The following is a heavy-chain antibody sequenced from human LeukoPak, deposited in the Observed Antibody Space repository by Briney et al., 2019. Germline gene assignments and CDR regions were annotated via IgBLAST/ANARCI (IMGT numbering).Heavy chain of an antibody. J-gene: IGHJ1*01. V-gene: IGHV3-74*01. D-gene: IGHD4-17*01. CDR1: GFTFSSYW. Sequence: GGSLRLSCAASGFTFSSYWMHWVRQAPGKGLVWVSHINKDGSSTSYADSVKGRFTISRDNARNTLYLQMSSLRAEDTALYYCARPLYGDFAKYFQRWGQGTLVTVS. CDR2: INKDGSST. CDR3: ARPLYGDFAKYFQR.